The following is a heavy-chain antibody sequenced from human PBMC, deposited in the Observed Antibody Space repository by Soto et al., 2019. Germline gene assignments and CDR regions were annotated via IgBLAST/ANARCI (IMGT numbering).Heavy chain of an antibody. CDR3: ARGGAAADLYYYYGMDV. CDR1: GGSFSGYY. V-gene: IGHV4-34*01. CDR2: INHSGST. J-gene: IGHJ6*02. Sequence: PSETLSLTCAVYGGSFSGYYWSWIRQPPGRGLEWIGEINHSGSTNYSPSLKSRVTISVDTSRNQFSLKLSSVTAADTAVYYCARGGAAADLYYYYGMDVWGQGTTVTVSS. D-gene: IGHD6-13*01.